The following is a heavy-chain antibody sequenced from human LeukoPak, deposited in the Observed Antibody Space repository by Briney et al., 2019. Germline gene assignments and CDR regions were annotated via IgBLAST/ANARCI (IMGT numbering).Heavy chain of an antibody. CDR1: GFTFSSYW. D-gene: IGHD3-10*01. J-gene: IGHJ4*02. V-gene: IGHV3-7*01. CDR3: AREQWELLTQNLDY. CDR2: IKQDGSEK. Sequence: PGGSLRLSCAASGFTFSSYWMSWVRQAPGKGLEWVANIKQDGSEKYYVDSVKGRFTISRDNAKNSLYLQMNSLRAEDTAVYYCAREQWELLTQNLDYWGQGTLVTVSS.